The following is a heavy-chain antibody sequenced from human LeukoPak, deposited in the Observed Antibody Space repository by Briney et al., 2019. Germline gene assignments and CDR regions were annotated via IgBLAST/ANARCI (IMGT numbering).Heavy chain of an antibody. J-gene: IGHJ6*02. D-gene: IGHD5-18*01. V-gene: IGHV3-23*01. Sequence: GGSLRLSCAASGFTFSSYAMSWVRQAPGKGLEWVSAISGSGGSTYYADSVKGRFTISRDNSKNTLYLQMNSLRAEDTAVYYCARAQSTAMVTYYYYGMDVWGQGTTVTVSS. CDR1: GFTFSSYA. CDR2: ISGSGGST. CDR3: ARAQSTAMVTYYYYGMDV.